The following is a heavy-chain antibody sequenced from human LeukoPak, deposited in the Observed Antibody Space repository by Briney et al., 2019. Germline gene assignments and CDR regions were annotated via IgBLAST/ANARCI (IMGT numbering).Heavy chain of an antibody. V-gene: IGHV4-59*12. CDR1: DGSISGYY. CDR2: VFHSGST. CDR3: ARGTLYSGWSYYFDY. Sequence: SETLSLTCTVSDGSISGYYWTWIRQPPGQGLEWIGYVFHSGSTNYNPSLKSRVTLSVDTSKNQFSLSLSSVTAADTAMYYCARGTLYSGWSYYFDYWGQGSQVTVSS. J-gene: IGHJ4*02. D-gene: IGHD6-19*01.